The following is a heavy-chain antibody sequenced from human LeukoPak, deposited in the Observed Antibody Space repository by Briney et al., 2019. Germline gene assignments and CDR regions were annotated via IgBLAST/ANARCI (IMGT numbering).Heavy chain of an antibody. CDR1: GFTFS. D-gene: IGHD4-17*01. J-gene: IGHJ4*02. CDR2: ISSSSSTI. V-gene: IGHV3-48*01. CDR3: ARDPMTLVTSRSAVDGNPPEY. Sequence: GGSLRLSCETFGFTFSMNWVRQAPGKGLEWVSYISSSSSTIYYAESVRGRFTISRDNVQSTVYLRMNSLRVEDTAVYYCARDPMTLVTSRSAVDGNPPEYWGLGTLVTVSS.